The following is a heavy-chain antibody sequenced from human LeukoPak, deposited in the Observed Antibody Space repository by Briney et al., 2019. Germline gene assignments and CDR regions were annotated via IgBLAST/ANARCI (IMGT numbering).Heavy chain of an antibody. CDR2: ISSSSSYI. J-gene: IGHJ4*02. CDR3: ARSRGPTYGSGTYSPYFDY. CDR1: GFTFSSYS. V-gene: IGHV3-21*01. D-gene: IGHD3-10*01. Sequence: GGSLRLSCAASGFTFSSYSMNWVRQAPGKGLEWVSSISSSSSYIYYADSVKGRFTISRDNAKNSLYLQMNSLRAEDTAVYYCARSRGPTYGSGTYSPYFDYWGQGTLVTVSS.